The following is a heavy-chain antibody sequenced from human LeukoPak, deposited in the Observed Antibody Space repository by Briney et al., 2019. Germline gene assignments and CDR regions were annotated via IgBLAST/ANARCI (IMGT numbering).Heavy chain of an antibody. J-gene: IGHJ4*02. CDR2: IIPILGIA. V-gene: IGHV1-69*04. D-gene: IGHD3-3*01. CDR1: GGTFSSYT. Sequence: ASVKVSCKASGGTFSSYTISWVRQAPGQGLEWMGRIIPILGIANYAQKFQGRVTITADKSTSTAHMELSSLRSEDTAVYYCARDRDFWSGYYSDYWGQGTLVTVSS. CDR3: ARDRDFWSGYYSDY.